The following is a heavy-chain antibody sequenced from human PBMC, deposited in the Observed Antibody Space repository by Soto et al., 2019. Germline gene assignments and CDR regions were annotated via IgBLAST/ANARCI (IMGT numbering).Heavy chain of an antibody. J-gene: IGHJ4*02. D-gene: IGHD3-22*01. CDR1: GGSISSGGYS. V-gene: IGHV4-30-2*01. CDR2: IYNSGST. CDR3: ARRPYYYDSPGPPR. Sequence: SETLSLTCAVSGGSISSGGYSWSWIRQPPGKGLEWIGYIYNSGSTYYNPSLKSRVTISVGKSKNQFSLKLSTVTAADTAVKYCARRPYYYDSPGPPRWGQGSLVTVSS.